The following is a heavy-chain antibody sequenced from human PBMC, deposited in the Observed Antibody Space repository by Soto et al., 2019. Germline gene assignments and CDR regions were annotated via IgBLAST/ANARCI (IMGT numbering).Heavy chain of an antibody. CDR3: ARENYYYGMDV. V-gene: IGHV3-66*01. Sequence: EVQLVESGGGLVQPGGSLRLSCAASGFYVNVNYMSWVRQAPGKGLEWVSDITGGGNTHYADFVKGRFTIFRDDSNNTVSLLMNSLRADDTAVYYCARENYYYGMDVWGQGTTVTVSS. CDR1: GFYVNVNY. CDR2: ITGGGNT. J-gene: IGHJ6*02.